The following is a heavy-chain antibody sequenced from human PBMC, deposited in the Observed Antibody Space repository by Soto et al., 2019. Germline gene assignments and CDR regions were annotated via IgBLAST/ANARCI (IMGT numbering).Heavy chain of an antibody. Sequence: VWREASCYSFKSYENIRLRKSPGQGLEWMGWISGHNGKADYAENFQGRVIMTTDTSTATASMDLRGLRSDDTAVYYCARKGYIGNFAMDVWGQGTTVTVSS. CDR2: ISGHNGKA. CDR3: ARKGYIGNFAMDV. D-gene: IGHD5-12*01. J-gene: IGHJ6*02. V-gene: IGHV1-18*04. CDR1: CYSFKSYE.